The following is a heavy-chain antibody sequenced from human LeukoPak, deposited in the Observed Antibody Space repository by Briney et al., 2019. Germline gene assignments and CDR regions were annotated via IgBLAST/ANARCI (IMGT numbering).Heavy chain of an antibody. CDR2: MYTSGST. J-gene: IGHJ5*02. Sequence: SETLSLTCTVSGGSISSYYWSWIRQPAGKGLEWIGHMYTSGSTNYNPSLKSRVTMSIDTSKNELSLKMTSVTAADTAVYYCARQKTPVTSFDPWGQGTLVTVSS. CDR3: ARQKTPVTSFDP. V-gene: IGHV4-4*07. CDR1: GGSISSYY.